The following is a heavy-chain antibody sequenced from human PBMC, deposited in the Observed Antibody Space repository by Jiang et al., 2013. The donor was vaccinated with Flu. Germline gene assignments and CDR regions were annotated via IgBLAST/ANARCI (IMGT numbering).Heavy chain of an antibody. CDR2: ISAYNGNT. D-gene: IGHD3-22*01. Sequence: EVKKDLGPSVKVSCKASGYTFTSYGISWVRQAPGQGLEWMGWISAYNGNTNYAQKLQGRVTMTTDTSTSTAYMELRSLRSDDTAVYYCARGPYFDSSGYYVAVPDYYYGMDVWGKGTTVTVSS. CDR3: ARGPYFDSSGYYVAVPDYYYGMDV. CDR1: GYTFTSYG. V-gene: IGHV1-18*01. J-gene: IGHJ6*04.